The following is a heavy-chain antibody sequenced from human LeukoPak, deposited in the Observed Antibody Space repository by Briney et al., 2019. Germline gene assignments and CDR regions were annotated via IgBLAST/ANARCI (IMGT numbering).Heavy chain of an antibody. V-gene: IGHV3-7*01. Sequence: PGGSLRLSCAASGFTFGSYGMHWVRQAPGKGLEWVANIKQDGSEKYYVDSVKGRFTISRDNAKKSLYLQMNSLRVEDTAVYYCARVGGIAVAGRAVSLVGYYFDYWGQGTLVTVSS. CDR1: GFTFGSYG. CDR3: ARVGGIAVAGRAVSLVGYYFDY. J-gene: IGHJ4*02. CDR2: IKQDGSEK. D-gene: IGHD6-19*01.